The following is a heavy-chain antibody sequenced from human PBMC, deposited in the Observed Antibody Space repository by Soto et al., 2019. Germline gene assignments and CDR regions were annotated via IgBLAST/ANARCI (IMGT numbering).Heavy chain of an antibody. CDR2: IYYSGST. J-gene: IGHJ6*02. CDR3: ARFSSYDFWSGPQHYGMDV. D-gene: IGHD3-3*01. Sequence: QVQLQESGPGLVKPSETLSLTCTVSGGSISSYYWSWIRQPPGKGLEWIGYIYYSGSTNYNPSLKSRVTISVDTSKNQFSLKLSSVTAADTAVYYCARFSSYDFWSGPQHYGMDVWGQGTTVTVSS. CDR1: GGSISSYY. V-gene: IGHV4-59*01.